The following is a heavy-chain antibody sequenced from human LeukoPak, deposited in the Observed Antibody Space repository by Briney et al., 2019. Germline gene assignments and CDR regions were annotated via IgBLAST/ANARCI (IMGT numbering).Heavy chain of an antibody. D-gene: IGHD3-3*01. J-gene: IGHJ4*02. CDR3: AKDKYYDFWSGFYDY. CDR2: FSWNSGSI. CDR1: GFTFDDYA. Sequence: GRSLRLSCAASGFTFDDYAMHWVRQAPGKGLEWVSGFSWNSGSIGYADSVKGRFTISRDNAKNSLYLQMNSMRAEDTALYYCAKDKYYDFWSGFYDYWGQGTLVTVS. V-gene: IGHV3-9*01.